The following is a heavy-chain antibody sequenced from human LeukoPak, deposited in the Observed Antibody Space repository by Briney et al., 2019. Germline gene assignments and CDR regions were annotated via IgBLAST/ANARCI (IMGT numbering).Heavy chain of an antibody. CDR1: GFTFGSYA. V-gene: IGHV3-23*01. Sequence: GGSLRLSCAASGFTFGSYAMNWVRQAPGKGLEWVAVISDRGGTTYYADSVKGRFTISRDNSKDTLYFQMNSLRAEDTAAYFCVKAKGTDGYKDNFDSWGQGILVTVSS. D-gene: IGHD5-24*01. CDR3: VKAKGTDGYKDNFDS. CDR2: ISDRGGTT. J-gene: IGHJ4*02.